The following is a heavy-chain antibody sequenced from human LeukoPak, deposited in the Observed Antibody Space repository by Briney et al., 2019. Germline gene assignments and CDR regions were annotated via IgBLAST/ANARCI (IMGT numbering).Heavy chain of an antibody. D-gene: IGHD6-6*01. J-gene: IGHJ6*03. V-gene: IGHV3-53*01. Sequence: GGSLRLSCPASGFTVSSNYMNWVRQAPGKGLEWVSVIYTGGSTYYADSVKGRFTISRDNSKNTLYLQMNSLRAEDTAVYYCARVRPHPTIDVWGKGTTVTVSS. CDR3: ARVRPHPTIDV. CDR1: GFTVSSNY. CDR2: IYTGGST.